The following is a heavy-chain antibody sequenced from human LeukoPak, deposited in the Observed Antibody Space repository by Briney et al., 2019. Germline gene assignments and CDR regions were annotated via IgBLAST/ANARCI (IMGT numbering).Heavy chain of an antibody. V-gene: IGHV3-30*18. CDR2: ISYDGSNK. D-gene: IGHD6-13*01. CDR3: AKDGIGDSSSWYSVGY. CDR1: GFTFSSYA. J-gene: IGHJ4*02. Sequence: PGGSLRLSCAASGFTFSSYAMSWVRQAPGKGLEWVAVISYDGSNKYYADSVKGRFTISRDNSKNTLYLQMDSLRAEDTAVYYCAKDGIGDSSSWYSVGYWGQGTLVTVSS.